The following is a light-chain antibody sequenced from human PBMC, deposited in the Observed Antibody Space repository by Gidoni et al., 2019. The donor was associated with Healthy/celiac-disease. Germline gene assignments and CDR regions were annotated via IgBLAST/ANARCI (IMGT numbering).Light chain of an antibody. CDR1: QSVSSSY. V-gene: IGKV3D-20*01. CDR2: DAS. Sequence: EIVLTQSPATLSLSPGESATLSCGASQSVSSSYLAWYQQKPGLAPRLLIYDASSRATGIPDRVSGSGSGTDFTLTISRLEPEDFAVYYCQQYGSSPITFGQGTRLEIK. CDR3: QQYGSSPIT. J-gene: IGKJ5*01.